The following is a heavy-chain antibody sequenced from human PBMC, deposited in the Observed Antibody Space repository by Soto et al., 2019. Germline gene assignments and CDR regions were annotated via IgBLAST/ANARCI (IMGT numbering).Heavy chain of an antibody. CDR1: GYRFTTYW. Sequence: GESLKISCKGSGYRFTTYWIGWVRQMPGKGLEWMGLIYPGDSNTRFSPSFQGQVTISVDMSISTAYLQWSSLRVSDTAMYYCARQAYQYDTNSFCYWGQGTLVTVSS. D-gene: IGHD2-8*01. J-gene: IGHJ4*02. V-gene: IGHV5-51*01. CDR2: IYPGDSNT. CDR3: ARQAYQYDTNSFCY.